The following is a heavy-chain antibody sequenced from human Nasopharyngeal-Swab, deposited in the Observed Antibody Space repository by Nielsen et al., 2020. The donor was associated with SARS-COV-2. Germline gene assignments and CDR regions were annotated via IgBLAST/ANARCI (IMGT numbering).Heavy chain of an antibody. CDR3: AKGTLGFCRGGSCYPLDS. Sequence: GGSLRLSCVVSGFTFRSYAMTWVRLAPGKGLELVSVITADGAATAYVDSVKGRFTISRDNSKNTLCLQMNSLRAKDTALYYCAKGTLGFCRGGSCYPLDSWGQGTLVTVSS. J-gene: IGHJ4*02. V-gene: IGHV3-23*01. CDR2: ITADGAAT. CDR1: GFTFRSYA. D-gene: IGHD2-15*01.